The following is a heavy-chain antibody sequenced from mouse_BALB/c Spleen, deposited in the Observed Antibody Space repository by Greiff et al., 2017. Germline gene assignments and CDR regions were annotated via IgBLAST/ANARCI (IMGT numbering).Heavy chain of an antibody. CDR3: ARNGGNYAWFAY. Sequence: QVQLQQPGPGLVQPSQSLSITCTVSGFSLTSYGVNWVRQSPGKGLEWLGVIWSGGSTDYNAAFISRLSISKANSKGQVFFKMNRLQAYDTAIYYCARNGGNYAWFAYWGQGTLVTVSA. CDR1: GFSLTSYG. V-gene: IGHV2-4-1*01. CDR2: IWSGGST. J-gene: IGHJ3*01. D-gene: IGHD2-1*01.